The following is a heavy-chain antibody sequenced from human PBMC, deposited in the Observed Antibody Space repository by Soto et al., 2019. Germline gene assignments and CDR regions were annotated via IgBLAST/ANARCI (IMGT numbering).Heavy chain of an antibody. CDR3: ARDHQYQLPSDV. CDR2: ISYDGSNK. CDR1: GVTFNRYA. J-gene: IGHJ6*02. V-gene: IGHV3-30*04. D-gene: IGHD2-2*01. Sequence: QAQLVESGGGMVQPGRSLRLSCVASGVTFNRYAMHWVRQAPGKGLEWVAVISYDGSNKYYADSVKGRFTISRDNSNNTLYLHMNTLKAEDSAVYYCARDHQYQLPSDVWGQGTTVTVS.